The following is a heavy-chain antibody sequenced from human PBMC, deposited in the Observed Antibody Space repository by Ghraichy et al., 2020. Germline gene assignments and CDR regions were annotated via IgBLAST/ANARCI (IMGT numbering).Heavy chain of an antibody. D-gene: IGHD3-22*01. CDR3: AKDLYYYDSSGITPGFDH. Sequence: GGSLRLSCAASGFTFITYAMSWVRQAPGKGLEWVSGISGSGGSTYYADSVKGRFTISRDNSKNTLYLQMNSLRVEDTAVYYCAKDLYYYDSSGITPGFDHWGQETLVTVSS. V-gene: IGHV3-23*01. CDR2: ISGSGGST. CDR1: GFTFITYA. J-gene: IGHJ4*02.